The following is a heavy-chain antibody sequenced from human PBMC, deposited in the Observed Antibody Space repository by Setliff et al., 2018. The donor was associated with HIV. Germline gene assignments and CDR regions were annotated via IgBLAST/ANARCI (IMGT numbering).Heavy chain of an antibody. CDR2: DIPSFATA. V-gene: IGHV1-69*13. CDR3: ANPHDGGAFDV. Sequence: GASVKVSCKASGGTFKNLAISWVRQAPGQGLEWMGGDIPSFATANYAQKFQGRITITADELTSTVYMDLNSLKSEDSAVYYCANPHDGGAFDVWGQGTAVTVSS. D-gene: IGHD1-1*01. J-gene: IGHJ3*01. CDR1: GGTFKNLA.